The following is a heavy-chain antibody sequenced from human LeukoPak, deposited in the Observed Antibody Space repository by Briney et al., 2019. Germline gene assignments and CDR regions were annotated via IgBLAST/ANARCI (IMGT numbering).Heavy chain of an antibody. Sequence: SVKVSCKASGGTFSSYAISWVRQAPGQGLEWMGRIIPILGIANYAQKFQGRVTITADKSTSTAYMELSSLRSEDTAVYYCASPPTANLYYFDYWGQGTLVTVSS. CDR2: IIPILGIA. V-gene: IGHV1-69*04. D-gene: IGHD2-21*02. CDR1: GGTFSSYA. J-gene: IGHJ4*02. CDR3: ASPPTANLYYFDY.